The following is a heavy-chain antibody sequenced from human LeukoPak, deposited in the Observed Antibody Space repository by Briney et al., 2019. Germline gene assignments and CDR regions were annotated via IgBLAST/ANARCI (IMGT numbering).Heavy chain of an antibody. CDR3: ARLGEVSSSWDQYGMDV. V-gene: IGHV4-59*08. J-gene: IGHJ6*02. CDR2: IYYSGST. CDR1: GGSISSYY. Sequence: SETLSLTCTVSGGSISSYYWSWIRQPPRKGLEWIAYIYYSGSTNYNPSLKSRATISEDTSKKKFSLKVSSVTAADTAVYYCARLGEVSSSWDQYGMDVWGQGTTVTVSS. D-gene: IGHD6-13*01.